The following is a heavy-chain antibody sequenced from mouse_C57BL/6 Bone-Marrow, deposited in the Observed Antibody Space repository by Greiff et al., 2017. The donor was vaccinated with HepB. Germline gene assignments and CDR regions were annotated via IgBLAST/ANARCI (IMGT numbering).Heavy chain of an antibody. J-gene: IGHJ2*01. CDR2: ISYDGSN. CDR1: GYSITSGYY. CDR3: AHYYGNY. D-gene: IGHD2-1*01. Sequence: EVQLQQSGPGLVKPSQSLSLTCSVTGYSITSGYYWNWIRQFPGNKLEWMGYISYDGSNNYNPSLKNRTSITRDTSKTQFFLKLNSVTTEDTATYYCAHYYGNYWGQGTTLTVSS. V-gene: IGHV3-6*01.